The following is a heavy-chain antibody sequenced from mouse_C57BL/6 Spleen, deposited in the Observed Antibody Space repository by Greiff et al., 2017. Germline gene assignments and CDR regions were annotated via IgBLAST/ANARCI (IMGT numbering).Heavy chain of an antibody. D-gene: IGHD2-5*01. CDR2: IDPETGGT. V-gene: IGHV1-15*01. J-gene: IGHJ4*01. CDR1: GYTFTDYE. Sequence: LQESGAELVRPGASVTLSCKASGYTFTDYEMHWVKQTPVHGLEWIGAIDPETGGTAYNQKFKGKAILTADKSSSTAYMELRSLTSEDSAVYYCTRRFGHYSNYEGAMDYWGQGASVTVSS. CDR3: TRRFGHYSNYEGAMDY.